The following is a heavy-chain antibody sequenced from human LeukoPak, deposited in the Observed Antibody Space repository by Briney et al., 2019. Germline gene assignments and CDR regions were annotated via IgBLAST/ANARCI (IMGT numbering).Heavy chain of an antibody. J-gene: IGHJ4*02. CDR3: ARDTGDYFDY. CDR1: GYTFTSYY. V-gene: IGHV1-46*01. CDR2: INPSGGST. Sequence: ASVKVSCKASGYTFTSYYMHWVRQAPGQGLEWMGIINPSGGSTSYAQKFQGRVTMTRDTSTSTVYMELSRLRSDDTAVYYCARDTGDYFDYWGQGTLVTVSS.